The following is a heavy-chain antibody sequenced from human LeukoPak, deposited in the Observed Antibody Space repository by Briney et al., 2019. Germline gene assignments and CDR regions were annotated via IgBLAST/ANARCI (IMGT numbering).Heavy chain of an antibody. Sequence: GGSLRLSCAASGFTFSSYSMNWVRQAPGKGLEWVSSISSSSSYIYYADSVKGRFTISRDNAKNSLYLQMNTLRPEDTAVYYCARERQNKDFWSGGDYWGQGTLVTVSS. D-gene: IGHD3-3*01. CDR2: ISSSSSYI. CDR3: ARERQNKDFWSGGDY. J-gene: IGHJ4*02. CDR1: GFTFSSYS. V-gene: IGHV3-21*01.